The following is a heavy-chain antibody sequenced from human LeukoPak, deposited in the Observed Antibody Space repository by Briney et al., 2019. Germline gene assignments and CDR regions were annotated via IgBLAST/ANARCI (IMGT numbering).Heavy chain of an antibody. CDR1: GDSVSSTNGA. J-gene: IGHJ4*02. CDR3: ARDVATTGLYTFDY. CDR2: TYSTSKSYP. Sequence: SQTLSLTCALSGDSVSSTNGAWNWLRQSPSRGLEWLGCTYSTSKSYPVYAVSVKGQITIGPDTSDNQFSLHLSSVTPEDTAVYYCARDVATTGLYTFDYWGQGTLVTVSA. D-gene: IGHD2-15*01. V-gene: IGHV6-1*01.